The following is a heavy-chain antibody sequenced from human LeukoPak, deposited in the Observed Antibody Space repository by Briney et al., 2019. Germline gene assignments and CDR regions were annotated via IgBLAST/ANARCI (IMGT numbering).Heavy chain of an antibody. J-gene: IGHJ4*02. D-gene: IGHD1-26*01. CDR2: INPNSDGT. V-gene: IGHV1-2*02. Sequence: ASVKVSCKASGYTFTGYYMHWVRQAPGQGLEWMGWINPNSDGTNLAPRFQDRVTLTWDTSITTVYMEVRRLRPDDTAMYYCARSYRRGSYSPIGYWGQGTLVAVSS. CDR1: GYTFTGYY. CDR3: ARSYRRGSYSPIGY.